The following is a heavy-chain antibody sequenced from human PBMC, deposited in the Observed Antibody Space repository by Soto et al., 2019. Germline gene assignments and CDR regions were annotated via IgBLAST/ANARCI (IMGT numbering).Heavy chain of an antibody. CDR2: IIPILGIA. CDR1: GGTFSSYT. Sequence: QVQLVHSGAEVKKPGSSVKVSCKASGGTFSSYTISWVRQAPGQGLEWMGRIIPILGIANYAQKFQGRVTITADKSTSTAYMELSSLRSEDTAVYYCARDQYCSGGSCYTDAFDIWGQGTMVTVSS. CDR3: ARDQYCSGGSCYTDAFDI. J-gene: IGHJ3*02. D-gene: IGHD2-15*01. V-gene: IGHV1-69*04.